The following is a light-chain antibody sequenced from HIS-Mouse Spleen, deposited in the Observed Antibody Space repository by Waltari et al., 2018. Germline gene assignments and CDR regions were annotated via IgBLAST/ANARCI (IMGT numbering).Light chain of an antibody. CDR1: SSDVGGYNY. Sequence: QSALTQPRSVSGSPGQSVTISCTGTSSDVGGYNYVSWYQQHPGKAPKLMIYDVSKRPSWVPDRFSGFRSGTTAPLTISGLQAEDEADYYCCSYAGSYTWVFGGGTKLTVL. J-gene: IGLJ3*02. V-gene: IGLV2-11*01. CDR2: DVS. CDR3: CSYAGSYTWV.